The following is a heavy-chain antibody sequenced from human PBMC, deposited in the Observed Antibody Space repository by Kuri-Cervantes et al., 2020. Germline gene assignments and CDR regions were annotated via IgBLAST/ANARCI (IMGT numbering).Heavy chain of an antibody. Sequence: GESLKISCAASGFTFSSYAMHWVRQAPGKGLEWVAVISYDGSNKYYADSVKGRFTISRDNSKNTLYLQMNSLRAEDTAVYYCARGGAGAVWGQGTLVTVSS. V-gene: IGHV3-30-3*01. CDR2: ISYDGSNK. CDR1: GFTFSSYA. D-gene: IGHD3-10*01. J-gene: IGHJ4*02. CDR3: ARGGAGAV.